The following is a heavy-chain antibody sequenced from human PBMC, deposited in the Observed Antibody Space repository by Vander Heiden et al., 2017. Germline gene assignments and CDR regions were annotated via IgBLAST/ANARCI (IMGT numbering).Heavy chain of an antibody. V-gene: IGHV2-26*01. D-gene: IGHD2-15*01. CDR3: ARITNCSGGSCYSGAFDY. CDR2: IFSNDEK. CDR1: GFSLNNARMG. Sequence: QVTLKESGPVLVKPTETLTLSCTVSGFSLNNARMGVSWIRQPPGQALEWLAHIFSNDEKSYITSLKSRLTISKDTSKSQVVLTMTNMNPVDTATYYCARITNCSGGSCYSGAFDYWGQGTLVTVSS. J-gene: IGHJ4*02.